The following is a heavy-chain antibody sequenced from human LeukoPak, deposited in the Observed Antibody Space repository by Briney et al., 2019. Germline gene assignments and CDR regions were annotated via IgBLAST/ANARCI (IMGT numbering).Heavy chain of an antibody. CDR1: GGSINSGDYY. CDR3: ARTVVVTAMGLNAFDI. Sequence: SETLSLTCTVSGGSINSGDYYWSWIRQPPGKGLEWIGYIYYSGSTYYNPSLKSRVTISVDTSKSQFSLKLTSVTAADTAVYYCARTVVVTAMGLNAFDIWGQGTMVTVSS. CDR2: IYYSGST. J-gene: IGHJ3*02. V-gene: IGHV4-30-4*02. D-gene: IGHD2-21*02.